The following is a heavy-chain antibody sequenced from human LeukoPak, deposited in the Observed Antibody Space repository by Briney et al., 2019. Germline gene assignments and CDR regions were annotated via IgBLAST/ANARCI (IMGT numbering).Heavy chain of an antibody. CDR2: ISKDGSHK. J-gene: IGHJ4*02. V-gene: IGHV3-30*04. CDR1: GFTFTNYA. D-gene: IGHD3-10*01. Sequence: GRSLRLSCAASGFTFTNYAMPWVRQAPGKGLEWVTVISKDGSHKNYADSVKGRFTISRDNSMNTLFLQMNSLRTDDTAVYFCARDAYYSSGTYFDYWGQGTLVTVSS. CDR3: ARDAYYSSGTYFDY.